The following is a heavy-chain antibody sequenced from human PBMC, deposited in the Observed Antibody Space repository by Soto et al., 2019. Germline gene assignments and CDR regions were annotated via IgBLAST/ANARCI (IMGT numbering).Heavy chain of an antibody. CDR2: IGTAGDT. CDR3: ARGVNSSGWTDFFDY. CDR1: GFTFSSYD. J-gene: IGHJ4*02. Sequence: GGSLRLSCAASGFTFSSYDMHWVRQATGKGLEWVSAIGTAGDTYYPGSVKGRFTISRENAKNSLYLQMNSLRAGDTAVYYCARGVNSSGWTDFFDYWGQGTLVTVSS. V-gene: IGHV3-13*01. D-gene: IGHD6-19*01.